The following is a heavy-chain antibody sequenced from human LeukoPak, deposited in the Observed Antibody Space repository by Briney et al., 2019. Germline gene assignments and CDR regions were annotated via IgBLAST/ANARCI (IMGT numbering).Heavy chain of an antibody. J-gene: IGHJ4*02. CDR3: AKSPVSSCRGSFCYPFDY. Sequence: GGSLRLSCAASGFTVNNKYMTWVRQAPGKGLEWVSAISGSDDGTYYADSVKGRFTISRDNSRNTLYLQMNTLRAEDTAVYFCAKSPVSSCRGSFCYPFDYWGQGNLVTVSS. CDR1: GFTVNNKY. D-gene: IGHD2-15*01. CDR2: ISGSDDGT. V-gene: IGHV3-23*01.